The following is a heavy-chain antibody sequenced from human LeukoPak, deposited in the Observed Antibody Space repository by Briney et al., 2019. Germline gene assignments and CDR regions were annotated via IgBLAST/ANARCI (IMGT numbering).Heavy chain of an antibody. D-gene: IGHD6-13*01. CDR2: VSGSGSST. CDR3: AKLIIAPEGYEYFPH. V-gene: IGHV3-23*01. CDR1: GFTFSSNA. Sequence: GGSLRLSCAASGFTFSSNAMGCVRQAPGKGLEWVSAVSGSGSSTFYADSVKGRFTISRDNSENTLFLQMSSLRAEDTAVYYCAKLIIAPEGYEYFPHWGQGTLVTVSS. J-gene: IGHJ1*01.